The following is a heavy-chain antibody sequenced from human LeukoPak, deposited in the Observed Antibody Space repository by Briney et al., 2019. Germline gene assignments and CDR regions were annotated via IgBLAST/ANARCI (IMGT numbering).Heavy chain of an antibody. CDR3: ARGGTMTTVPL. D-gene: IGHD4-17*01. Sequence: SETLSLTCTVSGGSISSSSYYWGWIRQPPGKGLEWIGYMYYSGSSGSTNYNPSLTSRVTISVDTSKNQFSLKLSSVTAADTAVYYCARGGTMTTVPLWGQGTLVTVSS. V-gene: IGHV4-61*05. J-gene: IGHJ4*02. CDR2: MYYSGSSGST. CDR1: GGSISSSSYY.